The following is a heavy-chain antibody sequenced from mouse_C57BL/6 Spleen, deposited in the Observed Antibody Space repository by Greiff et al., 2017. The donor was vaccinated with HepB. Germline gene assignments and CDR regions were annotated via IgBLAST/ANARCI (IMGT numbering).Heavy chain of an antibody. V-gene: IGHV6-3*01. Sequence: DVQLVESGGGLVQPGGSMKLSCVASGFTFSNYWMNWVRQSPEKGLEWVAQIRLKSDNYATHYAESVKGRFTISRDDSKSSVYLQMNNLRAEDTGIYYCTGGAGYGSSSAWFAYWGQGTLVTVSA. CDR3: TGGAGYGSSSAWFAY. J-gene: IGHJ3*01. D-gene: IGHD1-1*01. CDR2: IRLKSDNYAT. CDR1: GFTFSNYW.